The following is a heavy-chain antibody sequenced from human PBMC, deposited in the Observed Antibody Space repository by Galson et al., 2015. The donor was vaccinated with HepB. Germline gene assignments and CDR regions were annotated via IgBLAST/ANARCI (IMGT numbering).Heavy chain of an antibody. J-gene: IGHJ6*02. CDR2: IDPSDFYT. V-gene: IGHV5-10-1*01. Sequence: QSGAEVKKPGESLRISCKGSGYTFTTYWINWVRQMPGKGLEWIGRIDPSDFYTDYSPSFQGHVSISADKSVNTAFLYWSSLKASDIAIYYCARQSKIVVPASDQHGMDVWGQGTTVTVSS. CDR1: GYTFTTYW. D-gene: IGHD3-22*01. CDR3: ARQSKIVVPASDQHGMDV.